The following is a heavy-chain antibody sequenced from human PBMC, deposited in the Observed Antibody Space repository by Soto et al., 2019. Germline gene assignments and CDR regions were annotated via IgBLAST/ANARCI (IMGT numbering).Heavy chain of an antibody. CDR1: GNTFTNYY. V-gene: IGHV1-46*01. Sequence: QVQLMQSGAEVKKPGASVKVSCKASGNTFTNYYIHWVRQAPGQGLEWMGTINPSGGHTTYSQNFLGRLTRPRDTSTSTLYMGRTSLTSDDTAVYYCAIGGHVVVVTAAFDYWGQGTLVTVSS. CDR3: AIGGHVVVVTAAFDY. J-gene: IGHJ4*02. CDR2: INPSGGHT. D-gene: IGHD2-21*02.